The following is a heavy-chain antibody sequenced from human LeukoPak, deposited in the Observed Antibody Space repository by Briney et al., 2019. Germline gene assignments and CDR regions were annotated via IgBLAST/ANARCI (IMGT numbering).Heavy chain of an antibody. CDR3: ARDLRINGDPGGWLEVQYYFDY. J-gene: IGHJ4*02. Sequence: ASVKVSCKASGYTFTGYYMHWVRQAPGQGLEWMGWINPNSGGTNYAQKFQGRVTMTRDTSISTAYMELSRLRSDDTAVYYCARDLRINGDPGGWLEVQYYFDYWGQGTLVTVSS. D-gene: IGHD1-1*01. CDR2: INPNSGGT. V-gene: IGHV1-2*02. CDR1: GYTFTGYY.